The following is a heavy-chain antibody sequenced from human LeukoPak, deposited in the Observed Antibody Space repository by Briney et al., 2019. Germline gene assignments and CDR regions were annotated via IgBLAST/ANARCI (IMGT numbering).Heavy chain of an antibody. CDR3: AREKAYYYGSGSYYPGAFDI. J-gene: IGHJ3*02. D-gene: IGHD3-10*01. Sequence: ASVKVSCKASGYTFTGYYMHWVRQAPGQGLEWMGWINPNSGGTNYAQKFQGRVTMTRDTSIGTAYMELSRLRSDDTAVYYCAREKAYYYGSGSYYPGAFDIWGQGTMVTVSS. CDR2: INPNSGGT. V-gene: IGHV1-2*02. CDR1: GYTFTGYY.